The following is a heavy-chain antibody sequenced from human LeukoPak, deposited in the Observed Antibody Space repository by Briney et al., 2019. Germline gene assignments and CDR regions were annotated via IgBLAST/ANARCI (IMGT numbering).Heavy chain of an antibody. CDR3: ARDPDFWSGYYTGISH. CDR1: GFTFSSYS. V-gene: IGHV3-48*01. D-gene: IGHD3-3*01. J-gene: IGHJ4*02. Sequence: GGSLRLSCAASGFTFSSYSMNWVRQAPGKGLEWVSYISSSSSTIYYADSVKGQFTISRDNAKNSLYLQMNSLRAEDTAVYYCARDPDFWSGYYTGISHWGQGTLVTVSS. CDR2: ISSSSSTI.